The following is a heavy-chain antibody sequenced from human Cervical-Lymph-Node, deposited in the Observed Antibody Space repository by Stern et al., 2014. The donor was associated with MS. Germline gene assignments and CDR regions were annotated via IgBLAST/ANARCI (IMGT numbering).Heavy chain of an antibody. J-gene: IGHJ6*02. CDR3: ARHDNGNVVGSYYYGMDV. CDR1: GYRFSTYW. V-gene: IGHV5-51*01. D-gene: IGHD2-21*01. CDR2: IYPGDSDT. Sequence: VQLVESEVEVKKPGESLKISCKGSGYRFSTYWIAWVRQMPGKGLEWMGIIYPGDSDTRYSPSFQGQVTISADRSGNTAYLQWRSLKASDTAVYYCARHDNGNVVGSYYYGMDVWGQGTTVTVSS.